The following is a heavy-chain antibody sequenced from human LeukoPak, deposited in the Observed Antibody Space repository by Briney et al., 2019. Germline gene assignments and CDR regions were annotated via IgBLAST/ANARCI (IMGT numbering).Heavy chain of an antibody. J-gene: IGHJ4*02. V-gene: IGHV5-51*01. CDR2: IYAGDSDT. CDR1: GYSFCTYW. D-gene: IGHD2-15*01. Sequence: GESLKISCKGSGYSFCTYWIGWVRQMPGKGLEWMGIIYAGDSDTRYSPSFQGQVTISADKSINTAYLQWSSLKASDTAMYNCARGGGIYYFDYWGQGTLVTVSS. CDR3: ARGGGIYYFDY.